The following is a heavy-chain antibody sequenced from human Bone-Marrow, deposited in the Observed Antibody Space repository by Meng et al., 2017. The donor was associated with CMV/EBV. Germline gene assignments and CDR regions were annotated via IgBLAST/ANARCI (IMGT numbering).Heavy chain of an antibody. CDR1: GYTFTSYY. CDR3: ARGDYDSSGHIDY. Sequence: ASVKVSCKASGYTFTSYYMHWVRQAPGQGLEWMGIINPSGGSTSYAQKLQGRVTMTTDTSTSTAYMELRSLRSDDTAVYYCARGDYDSSGHIDYWGQGTLVTVSS. V-gene: IGHV1-46*01. CDR2: INPSGGST. D-gene: IGHD3-22*01. J-gene: IGHJ4*02.